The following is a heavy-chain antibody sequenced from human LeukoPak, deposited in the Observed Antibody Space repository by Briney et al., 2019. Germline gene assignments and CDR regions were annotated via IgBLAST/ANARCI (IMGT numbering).Heavy chain of an antibody. CDR2: MNPNSGNT. D-gene: IGHD6-13*01. V-gene: IGHV1-8*01. CDR3: ARARSRSGEEPHGY. CDR1: GYTFTSYD. J-gene: IGHJ4*02. Sequence: ASVKVSCKASGYTFTSYDIYWVRQATGQGLEWMGWMNPNSGNTGYAQKFQGRVTMTRNTSISTAYMELSSLRSEDTAVYYCARARSRSGEEPHGYWGQGTLVTVSS.